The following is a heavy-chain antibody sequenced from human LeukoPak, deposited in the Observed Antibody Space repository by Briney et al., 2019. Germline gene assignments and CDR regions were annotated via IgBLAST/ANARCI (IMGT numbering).Heavy chain of an antibody. Sequence: SETLSLTCTVSGGSISSYYWSWIRQPPRKGLQWIGYIHYTGSTNYNPSLKSRVTISVNTSKNQFSLKLSSVTAADTAVYYCARHGKRLLWFEGWYFDYWGQGTLVTVSS. J-gene: IGHJ4*02. CDR3: ARHGKRLLWFEGWYFDY. CDR2: IHYTGST. CDR1: GGSISSYY. D-gene: IGHD3-10*01. V-gene: IGHV4-59*01.